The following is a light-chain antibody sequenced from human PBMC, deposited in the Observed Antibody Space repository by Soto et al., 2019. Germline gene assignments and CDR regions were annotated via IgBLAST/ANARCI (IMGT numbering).Light chain of an antibody. Sequence: DIQMTQSPSTLSASVGDRVTVTCRASQSISSWLAWYQQKAGKAPQLLIYNASALESGVPSRFSGSGSGTDFPPTISRLQPDVFATYYHQHYDTYPCTFGQGTSVEIK. CDR2: NAS. CDR1: QSISSW. V-gene: IGKV1-5*03. CDR3: QHYDTYPCT. J-gene: IGKJ1*01.